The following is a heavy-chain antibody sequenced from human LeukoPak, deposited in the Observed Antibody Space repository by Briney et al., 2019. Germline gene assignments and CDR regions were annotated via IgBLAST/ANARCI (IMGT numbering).Heavy chain of an antibody. CDR1: GFTFSSYW. V-gene: IGHV3-7*01. J-gene: IGHJ6*02. CDR3: ARDILLYGMDV. CDR2: IKQDGSEK. D-gene: IGHD1-26*01. Sequence: GGSLRLSCAASGFTFSSYWVSWVRQAPGKGLEWVANIKQDGSEKYYVDSVKGRFTISRDNAKNSLYLQMNSLRAEDTAVYYCARDILLYGMDVWGQGTTVTVSS.